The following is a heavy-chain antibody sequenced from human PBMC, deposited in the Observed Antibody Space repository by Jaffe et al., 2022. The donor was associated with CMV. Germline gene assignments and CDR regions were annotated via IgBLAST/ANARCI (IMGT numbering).Heavy chain of an antibody. Sequence: QVHLVQSGAEVKKPGSSVKVSCKSSGGAFSTYTISWVRQAPGQGLEWMGGIIPIFDIRNYAQKFQGRLTIAADESTSTAYMELSSLRLEDTAVYYCAQRRGYTGYDSPYYFDYWGQGTLVTVSS. CDR1: GGAFSTYT. D-gene: IGHD5-12*01. J-gene: IGHJ4*02. CDR2: IIPIFDIR. CDR3: AQRRGYTGYDSPYYFDY. V-gene: IGHV1-69*01.